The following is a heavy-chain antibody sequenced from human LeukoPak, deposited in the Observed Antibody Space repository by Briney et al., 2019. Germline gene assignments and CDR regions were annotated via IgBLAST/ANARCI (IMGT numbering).Heavy chain of an antibody. CDR1: GGSFSGYY. D-gene: IGHD5-18*01. J-gene: IGHJ4*02. V-gene: IGHV4-34*01. CDR3: ARGRGYSYGYFVY. Sequence: SETLSLTCAVYGGSFSGYYWSWIRQPPGKGLEWIGETNHSGSTNYNPSLKSRVTISVDTSKNQFSLKLSSVTAADTAVYYCARGRGYSYGYFVYWGQGTLVTVSS. CDR2: TNHSGST.